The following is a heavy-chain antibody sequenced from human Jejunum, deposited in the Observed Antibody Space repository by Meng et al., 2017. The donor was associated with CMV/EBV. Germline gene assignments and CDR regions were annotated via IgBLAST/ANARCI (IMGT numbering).Heavy chain of an antibody. V-gene: IGHV2-5*02. J-gene: IGHJ4*02. CDR3: VRRGYDLNFDY. CDR2: IYWDNDK. Sequence: QIPLAESGPTLVKPTPTLTLTCSFSGFSFISVVGVGWVRQPPRKALEWLAIIYWDNDKRYSPSLNSRLTITKDTSKNQVVLTMTNMDPVDTATYYCVRRGYDLNFDYWGQGTLVTASS. CDR1: GFSFISVVG. D-gene: IGHD5-12*01.